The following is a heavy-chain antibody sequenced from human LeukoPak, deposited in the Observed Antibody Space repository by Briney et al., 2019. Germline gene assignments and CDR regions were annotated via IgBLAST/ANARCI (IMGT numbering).Heavy chain of an antibody. CDR2: ISSSSSYI. J-gene: IGHJ4*02. D-gene: IGHD6-19*01. CDR1: GFTFSSYS. CDR3: AREFEQWLGAVGY. Sequence: PGGSLRLSCAASGFTFSSYSMNWVRQAPGKGLEWVSSISSSSSYIYYADSVKGRFTISRDNSKNTLYLQMNSLRAEDTAVYYCAREFEQWLGAVGYWGQGTLVTVSS. V-gene: IGHV3-21*04.